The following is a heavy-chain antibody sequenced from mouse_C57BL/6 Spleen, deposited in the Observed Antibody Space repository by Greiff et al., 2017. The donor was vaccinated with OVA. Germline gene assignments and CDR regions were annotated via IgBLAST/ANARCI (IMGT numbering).Heavy chain of an antibody. Sequence: QVQLKESGPELVKPGASVKISCKASGYAFSSSWMNWVKQRPGKGLEWIGRIYPGDGDTNYNGKFKGKATLTADKSSSTAYMQLSSLTSEDSAVXFCARESHYGSSYFAYWGQGTLVTVSA. CDR1: GYAFSSSW. D-gene: IGHD1-1*01. J-gene: IGHJ3*01. CDR2: IYPGDGDT. V-gene: IGHV1-82*01. CDR3: ARESHYGSSYFAY.